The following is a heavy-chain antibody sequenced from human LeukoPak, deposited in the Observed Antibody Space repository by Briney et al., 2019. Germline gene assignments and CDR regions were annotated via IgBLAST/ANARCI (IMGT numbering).Heavy chain of an antibody. J-gene: IGHJ4*02. CDR3: ARDRQYYHDTNDFFSPLNY. CDR1: GGSFSGYY. V-gene: IGHV4-34*01. CDR2: INHSGST. Sequence: SETLSLTCAVYGGSFSGYYWSWIRQPPGKGLEWIGEINHSGSTNYNPSLKSRVTISVDTSKNQFSLTLRSVTAADTAFYYCARDRQYYHDTNDFFSPLNYWGQGILVIVSS. D-gene: IGHD3/OR15-3a*01.